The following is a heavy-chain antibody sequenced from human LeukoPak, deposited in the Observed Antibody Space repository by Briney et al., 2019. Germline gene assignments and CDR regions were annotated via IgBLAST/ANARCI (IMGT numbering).Heavy chain of an antibody. Sequence: GGSLSLSCVTSGFTFDICAMSWVRQAPGKGPEWVSSIGGPTETFYADSVKGRFTVSRDNSQNTLYLQMNSLRAEDTAVYYCAKDATPRNSIWDYFGKWGQGALVTVST. CDR2: IGGPTET. J-gene: IGHJ4*02. CDR3: AKDATPRNSIWDYFGK. D-gene: IGHD4-23*01. V-gene: IGHV3-23*01. CDR1: GFTFDICA.